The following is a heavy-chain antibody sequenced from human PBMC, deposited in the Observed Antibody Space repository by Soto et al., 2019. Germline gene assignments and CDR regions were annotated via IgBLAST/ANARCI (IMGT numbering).Heavy chain of an antibody. Sequence: QVQLVESGGGVVQPGRSLRLSCAASGFTFSTYDMHWVRQAPGKGLEWVAVISYDGSNKYYADSVKGRFTISRDNSKNTLYLQMNSLRAEDTTVYYCTRGGGSYFLDWGQGTLVTVSS. CDR2: ISYDGSNK. V-gene: IGHV3-30-3*01. D-gene: IGHD1-26*01. CDR1: GFTFSTYD. J-gene: IGHJ4*02. CDR3: TRGGGSYFLD.